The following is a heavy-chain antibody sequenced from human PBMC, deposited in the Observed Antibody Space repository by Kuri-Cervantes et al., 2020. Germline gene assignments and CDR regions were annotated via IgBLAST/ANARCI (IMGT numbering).Heavy chain of an antibody. CDR2: IYYSGST. D-gene: IGHD4-17*01. J-gene: IGHJ5*01. CDR3: AREIDYGDYGWFDS. CDR1: GGSISSSSYY. V-gene: IGHV4-39*07. Sequence: ESLKISCTVSGGSISSSSYYWGWIRQPPGKGLEWIGSIYYSGSTYYNPSLKSRVTISADSSKNQFSLNLSSVTAADTAVYYCAREIDYGDYGWFDSWGQGTLVTVSS.